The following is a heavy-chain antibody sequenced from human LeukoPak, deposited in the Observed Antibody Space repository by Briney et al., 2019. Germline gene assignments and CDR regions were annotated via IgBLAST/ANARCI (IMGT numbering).Heavy chain of an antibody. CDR1: GGSISSYY. CDR2: IYYSGST. J-gene: IGHJ4*02. Sequence: SETLSLTCTVSGGSISSYYWSWIRQPPGKGLEWIGYIYYSGSTNYNPSLKSRVTISVDTSKNQFSLKLSSVTAADTAVYYCARTRRSGGSGSYYTLYYFDYWGQGTLVTVFS. CDR3: ARTRRSGGSGSYYTLYYFDY. V-gene: IGHV4-59*01. D-gene: IGHD3-10*01.